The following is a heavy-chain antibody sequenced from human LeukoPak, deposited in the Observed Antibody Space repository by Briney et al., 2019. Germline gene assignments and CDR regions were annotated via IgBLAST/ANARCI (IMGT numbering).Heavy chain of an antibody. CDR1: GGSISTYY. Sequence: PSETLSLTCTVSGGSISTYYWSWIRQPPGKGLEWIGYIYYSGNTNSNPSLNSRATISLDTSKNQFSLKLNSVTAADTAVYYCAKRIGVRPMYAFDILGQGTMVTVSS. J-gene: IGHJ3*02. D-gene: IGHD6-6*01. CDR2: IYYSGNT. V-gene: IGHV4-59*01. CDR3: AKRIGVRPMYAFDI.